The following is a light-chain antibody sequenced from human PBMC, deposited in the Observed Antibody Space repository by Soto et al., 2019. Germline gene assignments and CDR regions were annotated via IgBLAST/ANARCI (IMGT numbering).Light chain of an antibody. CDR3: QQYTPNSRT. Sequence: IPMTQSPSTLSASVGDRVTITCRASQSVSNWLAWYQQKPGKAPNLLIYDASSLESGVPSRFSGSGSGTEFTLTISSLQPDDFATYSCQQYTPNSRTFGQGTKVDIK. CDR2: DAS. V-gene: IGKV1-5*01. CDR1: QSVSNW. J-gene: IGKJ1*01.